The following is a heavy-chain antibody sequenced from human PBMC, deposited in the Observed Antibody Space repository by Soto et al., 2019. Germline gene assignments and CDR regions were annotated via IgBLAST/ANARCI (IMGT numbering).Heavy chain of an antibody. CDR1: GGSISSYY. D-gene: IGHD3-10*01. CDR3: ARVGEGLLWFGELFYFDY. V-gene: IGHV4-59*01. J-gene: IGHJ4*02. CDR2: IYYSGST. Sequence: PAETLSLTCTVSGGSISSYYWIWVRQAPGKGLEWIVYIYYSGSTNYNPSLKSRVTISVDTSKNQFSLKLSSVTAADTAVYYCARVGEGLLWFGELFYFDYWGQGTLVTVSS.